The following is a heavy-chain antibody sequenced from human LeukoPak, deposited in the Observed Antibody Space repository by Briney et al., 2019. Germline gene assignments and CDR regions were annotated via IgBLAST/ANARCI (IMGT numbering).Heavy chain of an antibody. CDR1: GFTFSSYW. CDR2: IKQDGSEK. D-gene: IGHD1-26*01. Sequence: GGSLRLSCAASGFTFSSYWMSWVRQAPGKGLEWVANIKQDGSEKYYVDSVKGRFTISRDNAKNSLYLQMNSLRAEETAVYYCARVRGGSYWDYFDYWGQQTMHTVSS. V-gene: IGHV3-7*01. J-gene: IGHJ4*02. CDR3: ARVRGGSYWDYFDY.